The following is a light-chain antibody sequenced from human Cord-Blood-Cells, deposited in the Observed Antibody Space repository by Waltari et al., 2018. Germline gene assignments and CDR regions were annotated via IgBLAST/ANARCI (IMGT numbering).Light chain of an antibody. CDR3: QQYNNWPPYT. V-gene: IGKV3-15*01. CDR1: KRVSSN. Sequence: EIVMTQSPATLSVSPGERATLSCRASKRVSSNLAWYQQKPGQAPRLLIYGASTRATGIATRFSGSGSGTEFTLTISSLQSEDFAVYYCQQYNNWPPYTFGQGTKLEIK. CDR2: GAS. J-gene: IGKJ2*01.